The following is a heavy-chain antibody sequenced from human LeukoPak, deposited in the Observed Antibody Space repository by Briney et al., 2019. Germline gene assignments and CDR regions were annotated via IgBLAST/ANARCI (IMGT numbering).Heavy chain of an antibody. J-gene: IGHJ4*02. CDR2: ISWNSGSI. CDR1: GFTFDDYA. Sequence: GRSLRLSCAASGFTFDDYALHWVRQAPGKGLEWVSGISWNSGSIGYADSVKGRFTISRDNPKNSLYLQMNSLRAEDTALYYCAKGDAYSSSWYWGQGTLVTVSS. D-gene: IGHD6-13*01. CDR3: AKGDAYSSSWY. V-gene: IGHV3-9*01.